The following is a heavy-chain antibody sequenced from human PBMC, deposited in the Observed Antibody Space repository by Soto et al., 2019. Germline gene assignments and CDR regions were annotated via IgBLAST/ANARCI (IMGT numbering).Heavy chain of an antibody. J-gene: IGHJ6*02. CDR3: ARKYYDFWSGYLGGFYYYYGMDV. Sequence: PGGSLRLSCAASGFTFSDHYMAWIRQAPGKGLEIVAHMSGSGSSEDYGDSVKGRFSIFRENSKNLLFLQMFFLRAEDTAVYYCARKYYDFWSGYLGGFYYYYGMDVWGQGTTVTVSS. CDR1: GFTFSDHY. D-gene: IGHD3-3*01. V-gene: IGHV3-11*01. CDR2: MSGSGSSE.